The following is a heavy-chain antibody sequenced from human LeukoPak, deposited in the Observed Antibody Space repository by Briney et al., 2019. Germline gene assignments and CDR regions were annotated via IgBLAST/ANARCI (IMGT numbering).Heavy chain of an antibody. CDR1: GCSFSSYA. D-gene: IGHD3-3*01. J-gene: IGHJ4*02. CDR2: ISGVTTRT. Sequence: PGGSLRLSCAASGCSFSSYAICWVCQGPGKGMGWVSAISGVTTRTYSADSAKGRFTNSRDNSKNILYLQMNSLRAEDTAMYYCAKQIFGVVIGPAFDYWGRGILVTVSS. V-gene: IGHV3-23*01. CDR3: AKQIFGVVIGPAFDY.